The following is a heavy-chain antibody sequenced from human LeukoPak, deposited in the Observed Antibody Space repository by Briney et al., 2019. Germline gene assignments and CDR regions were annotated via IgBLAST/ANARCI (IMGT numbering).Heavy chain of an antibody. D-gene: IGHD5-18*01. CDR1: GGSISNYF. J-gene: IGHJ4*02. CDR3: ARGYSYGSFPGY. V-gene: IGHV4-59*01. CDR2: IYYRGST. Sequence: SSETLSLTCTVSGGSISNYFWSWIRQPPGEGLEWIGYIYYRGSTNYNPSLKSRVTISVDTSKNQFSLKLSSVTAADTAVYYCARGYSYGSFPGYWGQGTLVTVSS.